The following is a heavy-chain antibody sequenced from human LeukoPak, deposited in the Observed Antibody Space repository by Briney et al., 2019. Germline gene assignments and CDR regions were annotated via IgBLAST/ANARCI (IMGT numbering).Heavy chain of an antibody. Sequence: ASVKVSCKASGYTFTGYYMHWVRQAPGQGLEWMGWINPNSGGTNYAQKFQGWVTMTRDTSISTAYMELSRLRSDDTAVYYCARDAYLSDYGGNSGEFDYWGQGTLVTVSS. CDR1: GYTFTGYY. CDR2: INPNSGGT. D-gene: IGHD4-23*01. J-gene: IGHJ4*02. CDR3: ARDAYLSDYGGNSGEFDY. V-gene: IGHV1-2*04.